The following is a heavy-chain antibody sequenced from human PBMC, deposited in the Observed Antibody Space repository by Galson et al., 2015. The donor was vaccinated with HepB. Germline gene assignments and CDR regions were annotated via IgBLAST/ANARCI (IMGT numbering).Heavy chain of an antibody. CDR2: IGTGGST. CDR1: GFTLSSYG. CDR3: AKSRVLNYYDSSGYYYVDY. V-gene: IGHV3-23*01. D-gene: IGHD3-22*01. Sequence: SLRLSCAASGFTLSSYGMHWVRQAPGKGLEWVSDIGTGGSTYHADSVKGRFTISRDNSKNTLYLQMNSLRDEDTAVYYCAKSRVLNYYDSSGYYYVDYGGQGTLVTVSS. J-gene: IGHJ4*02.